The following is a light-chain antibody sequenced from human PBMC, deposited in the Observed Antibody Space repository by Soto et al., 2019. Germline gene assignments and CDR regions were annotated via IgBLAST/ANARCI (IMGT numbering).Light chain of an antibody. CDR1: QDIGNF. Sequence: AIQLTQSPSSLSAFVGDRVTITCRASQDIGNFLAWYQQKPGKVPKLLIYAASTLQSGVPSRFSGSGSGTDFTLTISSLQPEDFATYYCQQLNSYPWTFGQGTKVDIK. J-gene: IGKJ1*01. CDR3: QQLNSYPWT. CDR2: AAS. V-gene: IGKV1-13*02.